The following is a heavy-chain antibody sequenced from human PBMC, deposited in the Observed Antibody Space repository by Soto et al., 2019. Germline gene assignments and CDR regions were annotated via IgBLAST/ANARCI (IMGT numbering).Heavy chain of an antibody. J-gene: IGHJ3*02. CDR2: IYPGDSDT. D-gene: IGHD5-18*01. Sequence: GESLKISCKGSGYSFTSYWIGWVRQMPGKGLEWMGIIYPGDSDTRYSPSFQGQVTISADKSISTAYLQWSSLKASDTAMFYCARHLVFSGMQLPPWIFDIWGQGTMVTVS. CDR1: GYSFTSYW. V-gene: IGHV5-51*01. CDR3: ARHLVFSGMQLPPWIFDI.